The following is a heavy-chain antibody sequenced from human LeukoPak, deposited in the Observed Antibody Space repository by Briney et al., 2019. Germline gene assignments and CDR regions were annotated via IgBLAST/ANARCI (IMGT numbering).Heavy chain of an antibody. CDR3: ARTPRGDYNILTGQRRDGFDV. CDR2: IYTSGSP. Sequence: SETLSLTCTVSGASINNYHWNWIRQPAGKGLEWIGRIYTSGSPTYNPSPSLKSRVTMSVDMSKKQFSLKLRSVTAADTAVYYCARTPRGDYNILTGQRRDGFDVWGQGTMVTVSS. J-gene: IGHJ3*01. V-gene: IGHV4-4*07. D-gene: IGHD3-9*01. CDR1: GASINNYH.